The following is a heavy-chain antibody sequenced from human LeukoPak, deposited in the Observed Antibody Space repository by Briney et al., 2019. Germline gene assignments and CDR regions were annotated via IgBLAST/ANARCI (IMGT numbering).Heavy chain of an antibody. CDR2: ISSSSSYI. Sequence: GGSLRLSCAASGFTFSSYSMNWVRQAPGKGLEWVSSISSSSSYIYYADSVKGRFTIPRDNAKNSLYLQMNSLRAEDTAVYYCARSLYSSSSFASNWGQGTLVTVSS. CDR1: GFTFSSYS. V-gene: IGHV3-21*01. D-gene: IGHD6-6*01. CDR3: ARSLYSSSSFASN. J-gene: IGHJ4*02.